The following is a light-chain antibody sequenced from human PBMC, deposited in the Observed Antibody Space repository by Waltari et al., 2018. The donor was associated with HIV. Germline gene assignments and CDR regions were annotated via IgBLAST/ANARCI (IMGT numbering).Light chain of an antibody. V-gene: IGKV3-15*01. CDR2: GAS. CDR3: QQYNNWPPAWT. Sequence: EVVLTQSPGTLSLSPGERATLSCRASESVNSDLAWYQQKPGQAPRLLIHGASTRATGIPPRFSGSGSETQFTLTISSLQSEDCAVYYCQQYNNWPPAWTFGRGTRVEI. J-gene: IGKJ1*01. CDR1: ESVNSD.